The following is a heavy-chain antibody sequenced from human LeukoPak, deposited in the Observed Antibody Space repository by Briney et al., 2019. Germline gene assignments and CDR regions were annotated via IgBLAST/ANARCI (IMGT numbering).Heavy chain of an antibody. CDR1: GFTFSSYA. D-gene: IGHD2-15*01. Sequence: GGSLRLSCAASGFTFSSYAMHWVRQAPGKGLEWVAVISYDGSNNNYADSVKGRFTISRDNSKNTLYLQMNSLRPEDTAVYYCAKVRVGTAHFDYWGQGTLVTVSS. CDR2: ISYDGSNN. J-gene: IGHJ4*02. V-gene: IGHV3-30*04. CDR3: AKVRVGTAHFDY.